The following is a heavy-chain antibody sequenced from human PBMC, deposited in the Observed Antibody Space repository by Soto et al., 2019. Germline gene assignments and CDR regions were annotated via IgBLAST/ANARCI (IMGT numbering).Heavy chain of an antibody. CDR1: GFTFSSYS. D-gene: IGHD6-13*01. Sequence: GGSLRLSCAASGFTFSSYSMSWVRQAPGKGLEWVSATSGSGGSTYYADSVKGRFTISRDNSKNTLYLQMNSLRAEDTAVYYCAKGYSSIAAAGPDYWGQGTLVTVSS. J-gene: IGHJ4*02. V-gene: IGHV3-23*01. CDR3: AKGYSSIAAAGPDY. CDR2: TSGSGGST.